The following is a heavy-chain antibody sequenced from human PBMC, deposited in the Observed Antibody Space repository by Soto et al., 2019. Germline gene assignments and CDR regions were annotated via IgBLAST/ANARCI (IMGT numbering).Heavy chain of an antibody. Sequence: QVQLVQSGAEVKKPGASVKVSCKASGYTFTSYDINWVRQATGQGLEWMGWMNPNSGNTGYAQKIQGRVTMTRNTSISTAYMELSSLRSEDTAVYYCARGGVTGTYYYYYGMDVWGQGTTVTVSS. CDR1: GYTFTSYD. CDR3: ARGGVTGTYYYYYGMDV. J-gene: IGHJ6*02. D-gene: IGHD1-20*01. CDR2: MNPNSGNT. V-gene: IGHV1-8*01.